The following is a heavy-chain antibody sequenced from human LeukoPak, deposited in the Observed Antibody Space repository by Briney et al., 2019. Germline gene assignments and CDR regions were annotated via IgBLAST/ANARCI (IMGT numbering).Heavy chain of an antibody. CDR2: IIPIFGTA. V-gene: IGHV1-69*13. CDR3: ARGPVDFWSGSPNLSDYFDY. Sequence: ASVKVSCKASGGTFSSYAISWVRQAPGQGLEWMGGIIPIFGTANYAQKFQGRVTITADESTSTAYMELSGLRSEDTAVYYCARGPVDFWSGSPNLSDYFDYWGQGTLVTVSS. CDR1: GGTFSSYA. D-gene: IGHD3-3*01. J-gene: IGHJ4*02.